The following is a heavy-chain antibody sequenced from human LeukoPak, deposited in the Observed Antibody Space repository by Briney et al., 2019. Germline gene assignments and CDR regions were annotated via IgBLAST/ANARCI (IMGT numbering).Heavy chain of an antibody. CDR2: IIPIFGTA. J-gene: IGHJ6*02. V-gene: IGHV1-69*13. Sequence: GASVKVSCKASGGTFSSHAISWVRQAPGQGLQWMGGIIPIFGTANYAQKFQGRVTITADESTSTAYMELSSLRSEDTAVYYCASDPPYGMDVWGQGTTVTVSS. CDR1: GGTFSSHA. CDR3: ASDPPYGMDV.